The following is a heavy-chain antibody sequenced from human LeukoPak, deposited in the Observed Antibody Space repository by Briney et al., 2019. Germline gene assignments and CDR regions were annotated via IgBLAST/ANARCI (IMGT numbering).Heavy chain of an antibody. CDR2: IHHRGRT. CDR1: NTSISGANY. D-gene: IGHD3-3*01. V-gene: IGHV4-38-2*02. CDR3: ARVTDFWRGYYIRYFDL. Sequence: AETLSLTCTVSNTSISGANYWGWVRQPPGKGLEWIATIHHRGRTYYNPSLKSRVTISADTSKNAFSVKMTSVTATDTAVYYCARVTDFWRGYYIRYFDLWGQGSLVTVSS. J-gene: IGHJ5*02.